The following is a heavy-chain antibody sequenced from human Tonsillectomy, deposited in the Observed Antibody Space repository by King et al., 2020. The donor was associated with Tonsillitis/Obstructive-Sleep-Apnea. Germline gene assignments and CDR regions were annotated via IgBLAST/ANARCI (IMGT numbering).Heavy chain of an antibody. CDR2: INHSGST. V-gene: IGHV4-34*01. CDR3: ARVLRLLEWFPYMDV. J-gene: IGHJ6*03. Sequence: VQLQQWGAGLLKPSETLSLTCAVYGGSFSGYYWSWIRQPPGKGLEWIGEINHSGSTNYNPSLKSRVTISVDTSKNQFSLKLSSVTAADTAVYYCARVLRLLEWFPYMDVWGKGTTVTVSS. CDR1: GGSFSGYY. D-gene: IGHD3-3*01.